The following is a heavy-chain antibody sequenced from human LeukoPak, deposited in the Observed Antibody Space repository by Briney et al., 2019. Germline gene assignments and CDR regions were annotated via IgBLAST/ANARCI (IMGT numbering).Heavy chain of an antibody. CDR1: GGSISSHY. D-gene: IGHD1-14*01. CDR2: ISYSGST. V-gene: IGHV4-59*11. CDR3: ARHDHLFDP. J-gene: IGHJ5*02. Sequence: SETLSLTCTVSGGSISSHYWSWIRQPPGKGLEWIGYISYSGSTNYNPSLKSRVTISVDTSKNQFSLKLSSVTAADTAVYYCARHDHLFDPWGQGTLVTVSS.